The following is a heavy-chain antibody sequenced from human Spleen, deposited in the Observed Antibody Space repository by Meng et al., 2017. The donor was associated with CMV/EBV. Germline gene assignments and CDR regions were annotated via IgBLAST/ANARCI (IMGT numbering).Heavy chain of an antibody. CDR2: IYSGGST. CDR3: ARDRSTSLYY. J-gene: IGHJ4*02. Sequence: GESLKISCAASGFTVSSNYMSWVRQAPGKGLEWVSVIYSGGSTYYADSVKGRFTISRDNSKNTLYLQMNSLRAEDTAVYYCARDRSTSLYYWGQGTLVTVSS. V-gene: IGHV3-53*01. D-gene: IGHD2-2*01. CDR1: GFTVSSNY.